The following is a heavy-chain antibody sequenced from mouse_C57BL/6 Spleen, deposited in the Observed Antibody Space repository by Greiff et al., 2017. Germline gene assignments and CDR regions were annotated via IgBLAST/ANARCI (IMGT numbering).Heavy chain of an antibody. CDR3: ARSGPYATDY. V-gene: IGHV3-6*01. J-gene: IGHJ4*01. CDR1: GYSITSGYY. Sequence: ESGPGLVKPSQSLSLTCSVTGYSITSGYYWNWIRQFPGNKLEWMGYISYDGSNNYNPSLKNRISITRDTSKNQFFLKLNSVTTEDTATYYCARSGPYATDYWGQGTSVTVSS. D-gene: IGHD4-1*01. CDR2: ISYDGSN.